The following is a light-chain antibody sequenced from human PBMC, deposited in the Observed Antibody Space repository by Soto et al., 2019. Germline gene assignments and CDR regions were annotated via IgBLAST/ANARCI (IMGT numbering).Light chain of an antibody. J-gene: IGKJ1*01. CDR1: QSVSSSY. CDR2: GAS. CDR3: QQYGSSGT. Sequence: EIVLTQSADTLSLSPGERATLSCRASQSVSSSYLAWYQQKPGQAPRLLIYGASSRATGIPDRFSGSGSGTDFTLTISRLEPEDFAVYSCQQYGSSGTFGQGTKVDIK. V-gene: IGKV3-20*01.